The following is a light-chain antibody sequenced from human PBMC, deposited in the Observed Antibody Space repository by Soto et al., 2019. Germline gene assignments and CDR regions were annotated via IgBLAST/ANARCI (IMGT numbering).Light chain of an antibody. V-gene: IGLV1-44*01. CDR1: SSNIGANT. J-gene: IGLJ3*02. Sequence: QSVLTQPPSASGTPGQTVTISCSGSSSNIGANTVNWFQHLPGTAPKLLIYSNNQRPSGVPDRVSGSKSGTSVTLAISGLQSEDEADYYCAAWDARLDGVVFGGGTQLPVL. CDR2: SNN. CDR3: AAWDARLDGVV.